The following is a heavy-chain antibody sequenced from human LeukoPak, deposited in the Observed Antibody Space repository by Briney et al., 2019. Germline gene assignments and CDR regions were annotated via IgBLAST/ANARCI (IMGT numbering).Heavy chain of an antibody. J-gene: IGHJ4*02. CDR3: ARDDYYGSGTYF. CDR2: IYYSGST. Sequence: PSETLSLTCTVSGGSISSYYWSWIRQPPGKGLEWIGYIYYSGSTNYNPSLKSRVTISVDTSKNQFSLKLSSVTAADTAVYYCARDDYYGSGTYFWGQGTLVTVSS. D-gene: IGHD3-10*01. CDR1: GGSISSYY. V-gene: IGHV4-59*01.